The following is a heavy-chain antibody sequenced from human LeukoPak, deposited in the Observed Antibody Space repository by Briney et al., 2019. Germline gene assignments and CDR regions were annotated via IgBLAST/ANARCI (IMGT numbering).Heavy chain of an antibody. CDR2: IYSSGST. Sequence: PSQTLSLTCTVSGGSVSSGSYYWSWIRQPAGKELEWIGRIYSSGSTNYNPSLKSRVTISVDTSKNQFSLRLSSVTAADTAVYYCATVVPAATWFDPWGQGTLVTVSS. J-gene: IGHJ5*02. CDR1: GGSVSSGSYY. D-gene: IGHD2-2*01. CDR3: ATVVPAATWFDP. V-gene: IGHV4-61*02.